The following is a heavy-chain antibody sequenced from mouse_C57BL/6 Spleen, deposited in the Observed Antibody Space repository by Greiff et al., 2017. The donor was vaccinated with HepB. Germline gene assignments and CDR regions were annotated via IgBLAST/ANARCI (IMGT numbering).Heavy chain of an antibody. CDR1: GYTFTSYW. D-gene: IGHD1-1*01. CDR3: ARRYGSSGAMDY. J-gene: IGHJ4*01. V-gene: IGHV1-69*01. Sequence: VQLQQPGAELVMPGASVKLSCKASGYTFTSYWMHWVKQRPGQGLEWIGEIDPSDSYTNYNQKFKGKSTLTVDKSSSTAYMQLSSLTSEDSAVYYCARRYGSSGAMDYWGQGTSVTVSS. CDR2: IDPSDSYT.